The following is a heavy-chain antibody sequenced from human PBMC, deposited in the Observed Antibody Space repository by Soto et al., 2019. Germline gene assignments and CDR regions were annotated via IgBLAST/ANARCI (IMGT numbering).Heavy chain of an antibody. CDR3: ARDFTTNYYNYGLDV. CDR2: VLTNGGA. J-gene: IGHJ6*02. V-gene: IGHV4-4*07. Sequence: QVQLQESGPGLVKPSETLSLICTVSGASVNNYYWSWIRQPAGGGLEWIGRVLTNGGANYNPSLKSRVSMSVDTSKNQFSLNRRSVTAADTAIYFCARDFTTNYYNYGLDVWGQGTTVTV. CDR1: GASVNNYY.